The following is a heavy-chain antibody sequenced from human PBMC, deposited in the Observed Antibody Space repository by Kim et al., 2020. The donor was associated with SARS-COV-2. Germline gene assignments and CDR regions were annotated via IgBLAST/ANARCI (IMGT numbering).Heavy chain of an antibody. CDR1: FTFSDIY. CDR3: AIVNRGDYFDY. V-gene: IGHV3-11*01. D-gene: IGHD3-10*01. Sequence: GGSLRLSCAAAFTFSDIYMSWIRQAPARRREGVSYISRSGTTRYYADSVKGGFTSSRNNAKNSLNLQMTSLRAEDKDEYYWAIVNRGDYFDYWCQG. J-gene: IGHJ4*02. CDR2: ISRSGTTR.